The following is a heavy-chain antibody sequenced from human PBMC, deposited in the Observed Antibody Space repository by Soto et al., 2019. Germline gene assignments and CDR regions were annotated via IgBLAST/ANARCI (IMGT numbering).Heavy chain of an antibody. CDR3: ARHRIVATISGFDY. J-gene: IGHJ4*02. D-gene: IGHD5-12*01. CDR1: GGSISSYY. CDR2: IYYSGST. V-gene: IGHV4-59*08. Sequence: QVQLQESGPGLVKPSETLSLTCTVSGGSISSYYWSWIRQPPGKGLEWIGYIYYSGSTNYNPSLKSRVTIAVDTSKNQFSLKLSSVTAADTAVYYCARHRIVATISGFDYWGQGTLVTVSS.